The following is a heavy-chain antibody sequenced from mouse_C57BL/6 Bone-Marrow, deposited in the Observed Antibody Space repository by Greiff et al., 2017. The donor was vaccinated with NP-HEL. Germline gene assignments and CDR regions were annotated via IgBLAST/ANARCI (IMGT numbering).Heavy chain of an antibody. CDR1: GYTFTSYW. CDR2: IHPNSGST. V-gene: IGHV1-64*01. Sequence: QVQLQQPGAELVKPGASVKLSCKASGYTFTSYWMPWVKQRPGQGLEWIGMIHPNSGSTNYNEKFKSKATLTVDKSSSTAYMQLSSLTSEDSAVYYCARSRPNWAWFAYWGQGTLVTVSA. D-gene: IGHD4-1*01. J-gene: IGHJ3*01. CDR3: ARSRPNWAWFAY.